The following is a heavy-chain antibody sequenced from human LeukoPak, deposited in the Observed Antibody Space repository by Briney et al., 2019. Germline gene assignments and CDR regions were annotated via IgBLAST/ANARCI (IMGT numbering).Heavy chain of an antibody. D-gene: IGHD6-13*01. CDR3: ARDRGSSWSLGY. CDR2: IYSGGST. J-gene: IGHJ4*02. Sequence: PGGSLRLSCAASGFTVSSNYMSWVRQAPGRGLEWVSVIYSGGSTYYADSVKGRFTISRDNSKNTLYLQMNSLRAEDTAVYYCARDRGSSWSLGYWGQGTLVTVSS. CDR1: GFTVSSNY. V-gene: IGHV3-53*01.